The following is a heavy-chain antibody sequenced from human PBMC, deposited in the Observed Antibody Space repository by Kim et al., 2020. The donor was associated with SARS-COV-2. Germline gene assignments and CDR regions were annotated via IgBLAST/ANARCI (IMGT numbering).Heavy chain of an antibody. J-gene: IGHJ4*02. Sequence: YTGHTHYNPSLKNRVTISVDTSKNQLSLNRRSVTAADTAVYYCARLNGGDYWGQGTLVLVSS. CDR3: ARLNGGDY. CDR2: YTGHT. V-gene: IGHV4-39*01. D-gene: IGHD2-8*01.